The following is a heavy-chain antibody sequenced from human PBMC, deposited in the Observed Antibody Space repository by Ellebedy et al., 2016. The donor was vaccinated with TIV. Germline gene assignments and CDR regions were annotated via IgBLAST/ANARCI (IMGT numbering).Heavy chain of an antibody. CDR3: AKLRGATGSWYFDL. D-gene: IGHD1-26*01. CDR2: TSGSGGST. CDR1: GFTFSRYA. Sequence: PGGSLRLSCAASGFTFSRYAMSWVRQAPGKGLEWVSATSGSGGSTYYADSVKGRFTISRDNSKNTLYLQMNSLRAEDTAVYYGAKLRGATGSWYFDLWGRGTLVPVSS. V-gene: IGHV3-23*01. J-gene: IGHJ2*01.